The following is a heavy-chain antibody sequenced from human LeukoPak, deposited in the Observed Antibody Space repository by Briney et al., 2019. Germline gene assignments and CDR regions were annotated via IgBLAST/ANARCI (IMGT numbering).Heavy chain of an antibody. D-gene: IGHD6-13*01. Sequence: ASVKVSCKASGYTFTGYYMHWVRQAPGQGLEWMGWINPNSGGTNYAQKFQGRVTMTRDTSISTAYIELSRLRSDDTAVYYCARDLSSSWYTYYGMDVWGQGTTVTVSS. CDR3: ARDLSSSWYTYYGMDV. V-gene: IGHV1-2*02. CDR1: GYTFTGYY. J-gene: IGHJ6*02. CDR2: INPNSGGT.